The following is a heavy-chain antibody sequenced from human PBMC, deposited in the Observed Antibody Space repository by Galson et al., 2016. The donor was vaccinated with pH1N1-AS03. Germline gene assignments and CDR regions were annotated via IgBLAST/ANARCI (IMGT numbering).Heavy chain of an antibody. D-gene: IGHD2-2*01. J-gene: IGHJ6*04. V-gene: IGHV4-39*07. Sequence: SETLSLTCTVSSGSISSSSYYWGWIRQPPGKGLEWIASIYYLGYTYDNPSLKSRVTISGDTSKNQFSPRLSSVTAADTAVYYCARDGCGARSTTGCYASGLGRRSYMDVWGKGTTVTVSS. CDR1: SGSISSSSYY. CDR2: IYYLGYT. CDR3: ARDGCGARSTTGCYASGLGRRSYMDV.